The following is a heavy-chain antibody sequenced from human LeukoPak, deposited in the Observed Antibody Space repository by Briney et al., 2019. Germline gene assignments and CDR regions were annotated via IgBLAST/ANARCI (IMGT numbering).Heavy chain of an antibody. CDR2: IYHSEST. J-gene: IGHJ4*02. CDR3: ASGYNFDY. D-gene: IGHD5-24*01. CDR1: GGSISSGTYY. V-gene: IGHV4-39*07. Sequence: SETLSLTCTVSGGSISSGTYYWGWIRQPPGKGLEWIGSIYHSESTYYNPSLKSRVTIPVDTSKNQFSLNLSSVTAADTAVYYCASGYNFDYWGQGTLVTVSS.